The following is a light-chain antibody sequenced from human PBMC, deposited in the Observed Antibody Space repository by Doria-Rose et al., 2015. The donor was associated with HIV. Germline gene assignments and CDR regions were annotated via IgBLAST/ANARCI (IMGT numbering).Light chain of an antibody. V-gene: IGKV1-39*01. CDR2: AAS. Sequence: DIRVTQSPSSLSASVGDRVTITCRASQSIANYLNWYNQKPGKAPNLLIYAASSLQGGVPSRFNGSGSGTDFTLTISNLQPEDFATYYCQQSYSIHLAVGPGTKV. CDR1: QSIANY. CDR3: QQSYSIHLA. J-gene: IGKJ3*01.